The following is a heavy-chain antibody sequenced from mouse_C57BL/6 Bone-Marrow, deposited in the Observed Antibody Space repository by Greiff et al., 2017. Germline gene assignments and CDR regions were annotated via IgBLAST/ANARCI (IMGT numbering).Heavy chain of an antibody. CDR3: ARWGPSITTVVATSFDY. CDR2: ISSGSSTI. Sequence: EVKLVESGGGLVKPGGSLKLSCAASGFTFSDYGMHWVRQAPEKGLEWVAYISSGSSTIYYADTVKGRFTISRDNAKNTLFLQRTSLRSEDTAMYYCARWGPSITTVVATSFDYWGQGTTLTVSS. J-gene: IGHJ2*01. D-gene: IGHD1-1*01. CDR1: GFTFSDYG. V-gene: IGHV5-17*01.